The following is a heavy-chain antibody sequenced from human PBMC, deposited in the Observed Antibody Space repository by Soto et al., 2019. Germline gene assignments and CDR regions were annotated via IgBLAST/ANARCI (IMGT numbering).Heavy chain of an antibody. D-gene: IGHD2-15*01. Sequence: PSETPSLTCTVSGGSISSGGYYWSWNRQNPGKGLEWIGEINHSGSTNYNPSLKSRVTISVDTSKNQFSLKLSSVTAADTAVYYCARDAIRKAAPPFDYWGQGTLVTVSS. CDR2: INHSGST. CDR3: ARDAIRKAAPPFDY. J-gene: IGHJ4*02. V-gene: IGHV4-39*07. CDR1: GGSISSGGYY.